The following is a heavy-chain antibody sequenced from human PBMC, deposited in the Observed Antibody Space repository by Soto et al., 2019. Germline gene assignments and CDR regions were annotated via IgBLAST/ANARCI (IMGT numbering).Heavy chain of an antibody. D-gene: IGHD5-12*01. V-gene: IGHV3-30-3*01. CDR3: ATYSGYAYYFDY. CDR1: GFTFSSYA. CDR2: ISYDGSNK. Sequence: GGSLRLSCAASGFTFSSYAMHWVRQAPGKGLEWVAVISYDGSNKYYADSVKGRFTISRDNSKNTLYLQMNSLRAEDTAVYYCATYSGYAYYFDYWGQGTLVTVSS. J-gene: IGHJ4*02.